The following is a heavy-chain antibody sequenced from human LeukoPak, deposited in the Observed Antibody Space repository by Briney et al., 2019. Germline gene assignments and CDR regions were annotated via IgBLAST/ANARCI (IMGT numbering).Heavy chain of an antibody. CDR3: ARHEVGGSYGQRSHYFDY. Sequence: PSETLSLTCAVYGGSFSGYYWSWIRQPPGKGLEWIGYIYYSGSTNYNPSLKSRVTISVDTSKNQFSLKLSSVTAADTAVYYCARHEVGGSYGQRSHYFDYWGQGTLVTVSS. CDR1: GGSFSGYY. V-gene: IGHV4-59*08. D-gene: IGHD1-26*01. CDR2: IYYSGST. J-gene: IGHJ4*02.